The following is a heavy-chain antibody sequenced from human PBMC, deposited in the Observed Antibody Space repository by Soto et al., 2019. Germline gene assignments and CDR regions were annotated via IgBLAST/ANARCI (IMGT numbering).Heavy chain of an antibody. Sequence: SETLSLTCVVSGAYVSATGYYWSWIRQHPGKGLEWIGYIDSSGSSYYSPSLKSRLSLSIDTSKNDFSLKLTSVTAADTAIYYCARVQRFCPARWGQGTLVTVSS. CDR2: IDSSGSS. CDR1: GAYVSATGYY. D-gene: IGHD3-3*01. CDR3: ARVQRFCPAR. J-gene: IGHJ4*02. V-gene: IGHV4-31*11.